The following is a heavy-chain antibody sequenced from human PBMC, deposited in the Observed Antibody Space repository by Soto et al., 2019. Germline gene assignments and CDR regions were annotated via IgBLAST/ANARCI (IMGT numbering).Heavy chain of an antibody. CDR3: ARDPLYCSGGSCYDYGMDV. J-gene: IGHJ6*02. V-gene: IGHV3-30-3*01. Sequence: QVQLVESGGGLVQPGRSLRLSCAASGFTFSSYAMHWVRQAPGKGLEWVAVISYDGSNKYYADSVKGRFTISRDNSKNTLYLQMNSLRAEDTAVYYCARDPLYCSGGSCYDYGMDVWGQGTTVTVSS. D-gene: IGHD2-15*01. CDR1: GFTFSSYA. CDR2: ISYDGSNK.